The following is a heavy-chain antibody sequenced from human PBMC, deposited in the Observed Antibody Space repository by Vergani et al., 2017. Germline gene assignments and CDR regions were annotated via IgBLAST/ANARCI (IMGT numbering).Heavy chain of an antibody. J-gene: IGHJ4*02. Sequence: AASGFTFSDYYMSWIRQAPGKGLEWVSRINSDGSSTSYADSVKGRFTISRDNAKNTLYLQMNSLRAEDTAVYYCAREGASYYDSSDYWGQGTLVTVSS. CDR1: GFTFSDYY. D-gene: IGHD3-22*01. V-gene: IGHV3-74*01. CDR3: AREGASYYDSSDY. CDR2: INSDGSST.